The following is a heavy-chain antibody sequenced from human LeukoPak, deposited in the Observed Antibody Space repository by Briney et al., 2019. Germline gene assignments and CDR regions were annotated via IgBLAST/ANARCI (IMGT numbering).Heavy chain of an antibody. CDR1: GGSISSYY. CDR2: IYTSGST. CDR3: ARDPTYYYDSSGAFDI. Sequence: PSETLSLTCTVSGGSISSYYWSWIRQPAGEGLEWIGRIYTSGSTNYNPSLKSRVTMSVDTSKNQFSLKLSSVTAADTAVYYCARDPTYYYDSSGAFDIWGQGTMVTVSS. D-gene: IGHD3-22*01. V-gene: IGHV4-4*07. J-gene: IGHJ3*02.